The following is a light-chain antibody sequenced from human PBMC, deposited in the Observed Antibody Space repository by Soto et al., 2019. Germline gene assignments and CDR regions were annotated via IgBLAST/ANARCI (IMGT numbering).Light chain of an antibody. V-gene: IGLV2-14*01. J-gene: IGLJ3*02. Sequence: QSVLTQPASVSGSPGQSITISCTGTGSDDGGYNYVSWYQQHPGKAPKLMIYEVSNRPSGVSNRFSGSKSGNTASLTISGLQAEDEADYYCSSYTSSSRVFGGGTKVTVL. CDR3: SSYTSSSRV. CDR2: EVS. CDR1: GSDDGGYNY.